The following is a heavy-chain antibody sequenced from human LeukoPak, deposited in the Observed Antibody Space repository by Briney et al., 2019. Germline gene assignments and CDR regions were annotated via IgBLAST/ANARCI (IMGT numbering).Heavy chain of an antibody. Sequence: GGSLRLSCAASGFTFSGHWMSWVRQAPGKGLEWAANINQGGSDKYYVDSVKGRFTISRDNANNLLYLQMNSLRGEDTAVYYCTRDRSRAEDDWGQGTLVTVSS. D-gene: IGHD1-14*01. CDR1: GFTFSGHW. V-gene: IGHV3-7*01. CDR2: INQGGSDK. J-gene: IGHJ4*02. CDR3: TRDRSRAEDD.